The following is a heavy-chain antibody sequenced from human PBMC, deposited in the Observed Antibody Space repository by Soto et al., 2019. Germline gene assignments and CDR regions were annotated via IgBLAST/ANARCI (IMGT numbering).Heavy chain of an antibody. CDR2: INDRGSI. Sequence: QVQLQQWGAGPLRPLETLSLTCGVSGGSFSGYYWAWIRQSPGKGLEGIGEINDRGSINYNPSLESRVRNSVDTSKNHYPLNLRSLTAADPAVYYRARESHDILTGPPWVWYFDLWGRGTLVTVSS. V-gene: IGHV4-34*01. CDR1: GGSFSGYY. D-gene: IGHD3-9*01. J-gene: IGHJ2*01. CDR3: ARESHDILTGPPWVWYFDL.